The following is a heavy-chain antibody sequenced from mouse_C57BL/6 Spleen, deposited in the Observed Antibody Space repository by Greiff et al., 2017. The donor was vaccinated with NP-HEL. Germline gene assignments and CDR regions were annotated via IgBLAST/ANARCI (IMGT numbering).Heavy chain of an antibody. CDR3: ARSSYYYGSRGVFDY. D-gene: IGHD1-1*01. CDR1: GYAFTNYL. CDR2: INPGSGGT. J-gene: IGHJ2*01. Sequence: QVHVKQSGAELVRPGTSVKVSCKASGYAFTNYLIEWVKQRPGQGLEWIGVINPGSGGTNYNEKFKGKATLTGDKSSSTAYMQLSSLTSEDSAVYFCARSSYYYGSRGVFDYWGQGTTLTVSS. V-gene: IGHV1-54*01.